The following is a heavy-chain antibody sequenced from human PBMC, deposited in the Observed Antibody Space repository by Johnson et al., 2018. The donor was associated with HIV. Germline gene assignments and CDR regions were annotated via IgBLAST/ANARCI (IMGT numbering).Heavy chain of an antibody. D-gene: IGHD6-19*01. Sequence: QVQLVESGGGVVQPGRSLRLSCAASGFTFSSYAMHWVRQAPGKGLEWVAVISYDGSNKFYATSVKGRFTVSRDNSNNILFLQMSSLRSDDTAVYFCARVQRSGWFHTDAFDLWGQGTMVTVSS. V-gene: IGHV3-30-3*01. J-gene: IGHJ3*01. CDR1: GFTFSSYA. CDR2: ISYDGSNK. CDR3: ARVQRSGWFHTDAFDL.